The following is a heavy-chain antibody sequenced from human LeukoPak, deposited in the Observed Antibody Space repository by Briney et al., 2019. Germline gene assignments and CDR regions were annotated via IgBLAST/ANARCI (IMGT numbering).Heavy chain of an antibody. CDR2: INHSGST. Sequence: PSETLSLTCAVYGGPFSGYYWSWIRQPPGKGLEWIGEINHSGSTNYNPSLKSRVTISVDTSKNQFSLKLSSVTAADTAVYYCARGRRGYYDSSGGRSLGYWGQGTLVTVSS. J-gene: IGHJ4*02. CDR1: GGPFSGYY. V-gene: IGHV4-34*01. CDR3: ARGRRGYYDSSGGRSLGY. D-gene: IGHD3-22*01.